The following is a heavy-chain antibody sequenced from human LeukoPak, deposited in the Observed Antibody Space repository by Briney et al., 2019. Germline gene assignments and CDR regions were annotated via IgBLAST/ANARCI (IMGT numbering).Heavy chain of an antibody. J-gene: IGHJ5*02. CDR1: GFTVSSNY. CDR3: AKPRHCSSTSCQSWFDP. CDR2: IYSGGST. D-gene: IGHD2-2*01. Sequence: GGSLRLSCAASGFTVSSNYMSWVRQAPGKGLEWVSVIYSGGSTYYADSVKGRFTISRDNSKNTLYLQMNSLRAEDTAVYYCAKPRHCSSTSCQSWFDPWGQGTLVTVSS. V-gene: IGHV3-53*01.